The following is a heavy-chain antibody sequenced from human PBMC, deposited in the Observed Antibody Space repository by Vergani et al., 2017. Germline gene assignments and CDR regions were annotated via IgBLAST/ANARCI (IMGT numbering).Heavy chain of an antibody. D-gene: IGHD3-16*01. V-gene: IGHV4-59*01. J-gene: IGHJ3*02. CDR1: GGPISSYY. CDR2: IYYSGST. Sequence: QVQLQESGPGLVKPSETLSLTCTVFGGPISSYYWRWIRQPPGKGLEWIGYIYYSGSTNYNPSLKSRVTISVDTSKNQFSLKLSSVASADPAVYYCARLGLLAFDIWGQGTMVTVSS. CDR3: ARLGLLAFDI.